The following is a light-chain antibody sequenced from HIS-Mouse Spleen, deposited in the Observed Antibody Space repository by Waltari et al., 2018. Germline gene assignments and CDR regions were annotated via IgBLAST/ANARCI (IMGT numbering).Light chain of an antibody. J-gene: IGKJ1*01. Sequence: EIVMTQSPATLSVSPGERATLSCRASQRGSSNLAWYQQKPGQAPRLLIYGASTRATGIPARFSGSGSGTEFTLTISSMQSEDFAVYYCQQYNNWPRTFGQGTKVEIK. CDR2: GAS. CDR1: QRGSSN. CDR3: QQYNNWPRT. V-gene: IGKV3-15*01.